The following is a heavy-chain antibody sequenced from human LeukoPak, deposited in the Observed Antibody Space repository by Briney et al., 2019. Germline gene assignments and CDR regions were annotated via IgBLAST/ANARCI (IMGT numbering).Heavy chain of an antibody. Sequence: GRCLRLSCAASVFTFSSYGMHWVRRAPAKGLEWVAFIKFDGSNKNYADSVKGRFTISRDNSKNTLYLEMNSLRVEDTALYYCATDANLDSVGDYWGQGSLVTVSS. CDR2: IKFDGSNK. D-gene: IGHD2-15*01. J-gene: IGHJ4*02. CDR1: VFTFSSYG. V-gene: IGHV3-30*02. CDR3: ATDANLDSVGDY.